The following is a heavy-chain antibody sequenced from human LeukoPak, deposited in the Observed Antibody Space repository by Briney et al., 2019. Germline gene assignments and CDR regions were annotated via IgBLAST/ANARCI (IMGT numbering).Heavy chain of an antibody. CDR3: ASGRGYCTNGVCYTNYGMDV. CDR2: IYHSGST. Sequence: SGTLSLTCAVSGVSISSSNWWSWVRQPPGKGLEWIGEIYHSGSTNYNPSLKSRVTISVDTSKNQFSLKLSSVTAADTAVYYCASGRGYCTNGVCYTNYGMDVWGQGTTVTVSS. CDR1: GVSISSSNW. V-gene: IGHV4-4*02. J-gene: IGHJ6*02. D-gene: IGHD2-8*01.